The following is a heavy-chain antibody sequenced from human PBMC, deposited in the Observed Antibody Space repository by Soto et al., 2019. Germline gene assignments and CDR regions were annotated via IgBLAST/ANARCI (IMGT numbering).Heavy chain of an antibody. J-gene: IGHJ5*01. V-gene: IGHV3-9*01. CDR1: GFIFDDYG. CDR2: ISPNSGSI. Sequence: EVQLVESGGGLVQPGRSLRLSCAASGFIFDDYGMHWVRQAPGKGLEWVSGISPNSGSIGYGDSVKGRFAISRDNAKNSLYLQMNSLRPEDTDFYYGVKDMNPSWGCHLDSWGQGALFTFPS. D-gene: IGHD6-13*01. CDR3: VKDMNPSWGCHLDS.